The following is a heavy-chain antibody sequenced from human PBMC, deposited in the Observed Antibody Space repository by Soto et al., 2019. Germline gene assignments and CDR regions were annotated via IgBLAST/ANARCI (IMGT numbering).Heavy chain of an antibody. D-gene: IGHD3-10*01. CDR2: MNPNSGNT. Sequence: ASVKVSCKASGYTFTSYDINWLRQAAGQGLEWMGWMNPNSGNTGYAQKFQGRVTMTRNTSISTAYMELSSLRSEDTAVYYCARSRRGSGAFKYYFDYWGQGTLVTVSS. CDR1: GYTFTSYD. V-gene: IGHV1-8*01. J-gene: IGHJ4*02. CDR3: ARSRRGSGAFKYYFDY.